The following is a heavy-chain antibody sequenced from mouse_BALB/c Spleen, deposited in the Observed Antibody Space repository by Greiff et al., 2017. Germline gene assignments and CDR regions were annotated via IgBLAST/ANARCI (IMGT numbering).Heavy chain of an antibody. CDR1: GYSITSDYA. V-gene: IGHV3-2*02. CDR3: ALGYDYDDYAMDY. CDR2: ISYSGST. J-gene: IGHJ4*01. Sequence: EVQLQESGPGLVKPSQSLSLTCTVTGYSITSDYAWNWIRQFPGNKLEWMGYISYSGSTSYNPSLKSRISITRDTSKNQFFLQLNSVTTEDTATYYCALGYDYDDYAMDYWGQGTSVTVSS. D-gene: IGHD2-4*01.